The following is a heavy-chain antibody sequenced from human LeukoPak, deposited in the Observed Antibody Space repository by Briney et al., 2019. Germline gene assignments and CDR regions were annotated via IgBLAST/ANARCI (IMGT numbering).Heavy chain of an antibody. CDR2: IYFTGST. V-gene: IGHV4-31*03. Sequence: SETLSLTCSVSGGSIGGGASYWTWIRQQPGKDLEWIGYIYFTGSTYFKPSLRSRVSMSVDTSKNQFSLRLSSVTAADRGVYFCARQRGYDSSGIGSFDSWGQGILITVS. CDR3: ARQRGYDSSGIGSFDS. CDR1: GGSIGGGASY. D-gene: IGHD3-22*01. J-gene: IGHJ4*02.